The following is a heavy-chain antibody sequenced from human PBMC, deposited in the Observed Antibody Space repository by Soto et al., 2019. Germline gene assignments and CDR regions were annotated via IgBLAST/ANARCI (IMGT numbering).Heavy chain of an antibody. V-gene: IGHV1-8*01. D-gene: IGHD1-7*01. J-gene: IGHJ6*03. CDR3: ARGLTGTTRLRYYYMDV. Sequence: GASVKVSCKASGYTCTSYYINWVRQATGQGLEWMGWMNPNSGNTGYAQKFQGRVTMTRNTSISTAYMELSSLRSEDTAVYYCARGLTGTTRLRYYYMDVWGKGTTVTVSS. CDR1: GYTCTSYY. CDR2: MNPNSGNT.